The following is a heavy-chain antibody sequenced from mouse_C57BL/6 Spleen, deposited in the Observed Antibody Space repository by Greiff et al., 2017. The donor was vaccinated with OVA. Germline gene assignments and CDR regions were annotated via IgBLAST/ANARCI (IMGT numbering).Heavy chain of an antibody. Sequence: VQLQQPGAELVRPGSSVKLSCKASGYTFTSYWMHWVKQRPIQGLEWIGNIDPSDSETHYNQKFKDKATLTVDKSSSTAYMQLSSLTSEDSAVYYCARLRDYDGNDWGQGTTLTVSS. CDR1: GYTFTSYW. D-gene: IGHD2-4*01. J-gene: IGHJ2*01. CDR2: IDPSDSET. CDR3: ARLRDYDGND. V-gene: IGHV1-52*01.